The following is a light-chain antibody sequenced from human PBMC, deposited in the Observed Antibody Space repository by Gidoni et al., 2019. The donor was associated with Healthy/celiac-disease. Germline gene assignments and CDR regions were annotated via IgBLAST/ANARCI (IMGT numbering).Light chain of an antibody. CDR3: QQYGSSPAT. V-gene: IGKV3-20*01. CDR1: KSVSSSY. Sequence: ELVLTQSPGTLSLSPGARATISCRASKSVSSSYLAWYQQKPGQAPRLLIYGASSRATGIPSRFSGSGSGTDFTLTISSLEPEDFAAYYCQQYGSSPATFGQGTKVEIK. CDR2: GAS. J-gene: IGKJ1*01.